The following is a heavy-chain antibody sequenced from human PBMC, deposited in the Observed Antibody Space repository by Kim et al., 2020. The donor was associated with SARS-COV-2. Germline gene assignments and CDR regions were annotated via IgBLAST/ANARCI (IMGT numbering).Heavy chain of an antibody. D-gene: IGHD5-18*01. J-gene: IGHJ4*02. V-gene: IGHV4-34*01. CDR1: GGSFSGYY. CDR2: INHSGST. CDR3: ARGPDTAMEYRTMGY. Sequence: SETLSLTCAVYGGSFSGYYWSWIRQPPGKGLEWIGEINHSGSTNYNPSLKSRVTISVDTSKNQFSLKLSSVTAADTAVYYCARGPDTAMEYRTMGYWGQGTLVTVSS.